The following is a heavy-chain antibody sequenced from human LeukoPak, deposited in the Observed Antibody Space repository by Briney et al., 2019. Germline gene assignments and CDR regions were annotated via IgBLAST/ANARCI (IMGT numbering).Heavy chain of an antibody. CDR1: GFTFSSYA. Sequence: GGSLRLSCAASGFTFSSYAMSWVRQAPGKGLEWVSAISGSGGSTYYADSVKGRFTISRDNSKNTLFLQMNNLRAEDTAVYFCATEAAAETFQYWGQGTLVTVSA. J-gene: IGHJ1*01. CDR3: ATEAAAETFQY. V-gene: IGHV3-23*01. CDR2: ISGSGGST. D-gene: IGHD6-13*01.